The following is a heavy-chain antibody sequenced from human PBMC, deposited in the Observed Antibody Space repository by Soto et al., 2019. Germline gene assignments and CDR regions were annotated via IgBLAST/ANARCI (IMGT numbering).Heavy chain of an antibody. J-gene: IGHJ4*02. D-gene: IGHD1-26*01. V-gene: IGHV4-59*12. CDR3: ASSAGGGELRYFDY. Sequence: PSETLSLTCTVSGGSISSYYWSWIRQPPGKGLEWIGYIYYSGSTYYNPSLKSRVTISVDTSKNQFSLKLSSVTAADTAVYYCASSAGGGELRYFDYWGQGTLVTVSS. CDR1: GGSISSYY. CDR2: IYYSGST.